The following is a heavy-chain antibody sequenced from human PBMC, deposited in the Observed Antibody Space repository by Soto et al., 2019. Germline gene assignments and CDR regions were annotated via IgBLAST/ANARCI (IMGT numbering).Heavy chain of an antibody. Sequence: QVQLVESGGGVVQPGRSLRLSCAASGFTFSSYGMHWVRQAPGKGLEWVAVISYDGSNKYYADSVKGRFTISRDNSKNTLYLQMNSLRAEDTAVYYCAQGGEQLVLTFNFDYWGQGTLVTVSS. V-gene: IGHV3-30*18. D-gene: IGHD6-6*01. CDR1: GFTFSSYG. J-gene: IGHJ4*02. CDR3: AQGGEQLVLTFNFDY. CDR2: ISYDGSNK.